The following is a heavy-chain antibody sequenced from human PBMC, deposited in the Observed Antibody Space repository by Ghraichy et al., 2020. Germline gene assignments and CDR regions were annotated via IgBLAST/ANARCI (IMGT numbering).Heavy chain of an antibody. J-gene: IGHJ6*02. CDR3: ARDKGAAATTGMDV. CDR2: IWYDGNNK. Sequence: PRLSCEASGFTFSDNGMHWVRHVPGKGLEWVAVIWYDGNNKDYADSVKGRFTISRDNPKNTLFLQMNSLRAEDTAVYYCARDKGAAATTGMDVWGQGTTVTVSS. V-gene: IGHV3-33*01. CDR1: GFTFSDNG. D-gene: IGHD2-15*01.